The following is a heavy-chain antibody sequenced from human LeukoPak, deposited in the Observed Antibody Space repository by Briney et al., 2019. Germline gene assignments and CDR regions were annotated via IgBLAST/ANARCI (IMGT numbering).Heavy chain of an antibody. V-gene: IGHV3-23*01. D-gene: IGHD3-22*01. J-gene: IGHJ4*02. CDR1: GFTFSSYA. CDR2: ISGSGGST. Sequence: GGSLRLSCAAFGFTFSSYAMGWVRQAPGKGLEWVSAISGSGGSTYYADSVKGRFTISRDNSKNTLYLQMNSLRAEDTAVYYCAKGRYDSSGYYLLELDYWGQGTLVTVSS. CDR3: AKGRYDSSGYYLLELDY.